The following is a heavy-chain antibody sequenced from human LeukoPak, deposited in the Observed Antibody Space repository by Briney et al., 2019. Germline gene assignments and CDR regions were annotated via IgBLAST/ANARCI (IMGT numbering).Heavy chain of an antibody. D-gene: IGHD2-21*02. Sequence: SQTLSLTCTVSGGSISSAGFSWSWLRQPPGKGLEWIGYIYPRGSAYYNPSLKCRVTILVDMSNNQFSLKLNSVTAADTAVYYCARSGGDLDAFHVWGQGTMVTVSS. J-gene: IGHJ3*01. CDR2: IYPRGSA. CDR3: ARSGGDLDAFHV. V-gene: IGHV4-30-2*01. CDR1: GGSISSAGFS.